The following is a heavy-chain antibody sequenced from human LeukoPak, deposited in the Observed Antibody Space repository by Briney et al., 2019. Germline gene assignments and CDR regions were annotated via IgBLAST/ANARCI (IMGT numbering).Heavy chain of an antibody. CDR3: ARDTTSYYYYYYMDV. J-gene: IGHJ6*03. V-gene: IGHV4-59*10. CDR1: GGSFSGYY. D-gene: IGHD1-1*01. CDR2: IYTSGST. Sequence: KTSETLSLTCAVYGGSFSGYYWSWIRQPAGKGLEWIGRIYTSGSTNYNPSLKSRVTISVDTSKNQFSLKLSSVTAADTAVYYCARDTTSYYYYYYMDVWGKGTTVTISS.